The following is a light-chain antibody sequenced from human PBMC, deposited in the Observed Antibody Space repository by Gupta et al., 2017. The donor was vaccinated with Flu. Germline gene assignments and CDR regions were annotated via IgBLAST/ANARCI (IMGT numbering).Light chain of an antibody. CDR1: SGSVSTSHY. J-gene: IGLJ3*02. CDR3: VLYMGSGIWV. CDR2: STN. Sequence: QTVVTQEPSFSVSPGGTVTLTCGLSSGSVSTSHYPNWYQQTPVQAPRTLIYSTNTRSSGVPDRFSGSILGTKAALTITGAQADDESDYYCVLYMGSGIWVFGGGTRLTVL. V-gene: IGLV8-61*01.